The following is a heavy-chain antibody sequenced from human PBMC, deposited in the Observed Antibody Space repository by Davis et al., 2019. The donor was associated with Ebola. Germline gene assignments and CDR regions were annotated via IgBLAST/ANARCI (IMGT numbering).Heavy chain of an antibody. J-gene: IGHJ2*01. D-gene: IGHD4-17*01. CDR1: GFIVGDKY. V-gene: IGHV3-53*01. Sequence: GESLKISCAASGFIVGDKYMSWVRQAPGKGLEWVSVIYRDGRTYYADSVKGRFIVSRDNSKNTLFLQMARLRADDTAVYYCTRHVSGDLWYFDLWGRGTLVSVSS. CDR3: TRHVSGDLWYFDL. CDR2: IYRDGRT.